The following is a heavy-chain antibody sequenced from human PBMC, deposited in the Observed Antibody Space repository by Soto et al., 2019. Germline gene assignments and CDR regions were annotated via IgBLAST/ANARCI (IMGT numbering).Heavy chain of an antibody. CDR2: ISGSGGST. V-gene: IGHV3-23*01. D-gene: IGHD3-3*01. CDR1: GFTFSSYA. CDR3: AKAPEGITIFGVALLIYLPPDY. Sequence: EVQLLESGGGLVQPGGSLRLSCAASGFTFSSYAMSWVRQAPGKGLEWVSAISGSGGSTYYADSVKGRFTISRDNSKNTLYLQMNSLRAEDTAVYYCAKAPEGITIFGVALLIYLPPDYWGQGTLVTVSS. J-gene: IGHJ4*02.